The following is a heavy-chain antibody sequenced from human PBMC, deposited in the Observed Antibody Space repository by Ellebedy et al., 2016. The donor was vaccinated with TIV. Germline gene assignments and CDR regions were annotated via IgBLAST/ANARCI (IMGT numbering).Heavy chain of an antibody. CDR1: GYTFISYY. CDR2: INPSRDIT. J-gene: IGHJ4*02. D-gene: IGHD1-14*01. CDR3: ARGSIGPHFDY. Sequence: AASVKVSCKASGYTFISYYVHWVRQAPGQGLERLGLINPSRDITSHPQKFQGRVTMTRDTSTSTVYMELSGLRSDDTALNYCARGSIGPHFDYWGQGTLVNVSS. V-gene: IGHV1-46*01.